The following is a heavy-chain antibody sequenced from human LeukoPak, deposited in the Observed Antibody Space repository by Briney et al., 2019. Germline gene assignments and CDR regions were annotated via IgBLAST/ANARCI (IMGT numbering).Heavy chain of an antibody. J-gene: IGHJ6*03. V-gene: IGHV3-15*01. CDR3: TPDLMDV. CDR2: IKSKTDGGTA. Sequence: GGSLRLSCVVSGFPFTNALMSWVRQAPGKGLEWVGRIKSKTDGGTADYAAPVRGRFTMWRDDARSALYLQMNSLQTEDTAVYYCTPDLMDVWGKGTTVTVSS. CDR1: GFPFTNAL.